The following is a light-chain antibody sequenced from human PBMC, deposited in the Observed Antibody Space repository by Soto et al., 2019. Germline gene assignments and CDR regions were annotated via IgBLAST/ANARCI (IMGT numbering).Light chain of an antibody. Sequence: EIVLTQSPSTLSLSLGERATLSCGASQSVSSSYLAWYQQKPGLSPMLIIYDASSRDTGIPDRFSGSGSGTDSTLTISSLQPEDFAEYYCQQYNNSPYTFGPGTKLEIK. V-gene: IGKV3D-20*01. CDR2: DAS. CDR1: QSVSSSY. CDR3: QQYNNSPYT. J-gene: IGKJ2*01.